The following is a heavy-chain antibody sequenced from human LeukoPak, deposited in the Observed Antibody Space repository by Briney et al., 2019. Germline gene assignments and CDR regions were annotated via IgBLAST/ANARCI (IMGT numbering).Heavy chain of an antibody. J-gene: IGHJ4*02. Sequence: GGSLRLSCAASGFIFSNAWMSWVRQAPGKGLEWVGRIKSKTDGGTTDYAAPVKGRFAISRDESKNTMYLQMNSLKAEDTAVYYCTTIRATYQVDHWGQGTLFTVSS. CDR3: TTIRATYQVDH. CDR2: IKSKTDGGTT. D-gene: IGHD2-2*01. CDR1: GFIFSNAW. V-gene: IGHV3-15*01.